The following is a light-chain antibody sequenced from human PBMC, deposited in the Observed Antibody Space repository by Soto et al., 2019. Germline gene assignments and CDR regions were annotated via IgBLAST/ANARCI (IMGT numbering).Light chain of an antibody. V-gene: IGKV3-11*01. J-gene: IGKJ5*01. CDR2: DAS. Sequence: ELVFTNKTSTLSLSPLQRATLSCRASQSVSSYLAWYQQKPGQAPRLLICDASNRATGIPARFSGSGSGTDFTLTISSLEPEDFAVYYCQQRSNWPPIPFGQGTRLEIK. CDR3: QQRSNWPPIP. CDR1: QSVSSY.